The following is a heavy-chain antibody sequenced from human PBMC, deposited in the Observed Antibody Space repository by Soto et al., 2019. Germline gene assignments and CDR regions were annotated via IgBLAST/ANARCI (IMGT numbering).Heavy chain of an antibody. J-gene: IGHJ6*03. D-gene: IGHD3-3*01. CDR2: ISAYNGNT. CDR3: AAGRHLHTIYMDV. V-gene: IGHV1-18*01. CDR1: GYTFISYG. Sequence: ASVKVSCKASGYTFISYGISWVRQAPGQGLEWMGWISAYNGNTNYVQKFQGRVTMTTDTSTSTVYMELSSLRSEDTAVYYCAAGRHLHTIYMDVWGKGTTVTVSS.